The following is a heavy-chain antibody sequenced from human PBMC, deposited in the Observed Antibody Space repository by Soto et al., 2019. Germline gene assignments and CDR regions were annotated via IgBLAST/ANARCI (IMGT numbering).Heavy chain of an antibody. CDR2: IYYSGST. Sequence: PSETLSLACSVSGGSISTYYWSWIRQPPGKGLEWIGYIYYSGSTNYNPSLKSRVTISVDTSKNQFSLKLTSVTAADTFVYFCARTQKSDLSPYPVYFAYWGQGTLVTVSS. CDR3: ARTQKSDLSPYPVYFAY. J-gene: IGHJ4*02. V-gene: IGHV4-59*13. CDR1: GGSISTYY.